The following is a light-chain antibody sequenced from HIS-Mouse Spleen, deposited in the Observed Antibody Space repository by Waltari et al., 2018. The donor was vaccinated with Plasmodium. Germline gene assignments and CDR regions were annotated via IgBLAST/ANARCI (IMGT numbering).Light chain of an antibody. CDR1: ALPNKY. Sequence: SYELTQPPSVSVSPGQTARITCSGAALPNKYAYWYQQKSGQAPVLVIDEDSTRPAGSPVRCSGSSSGTMATVTISGAQVEDEADYYSYSTDSSGNHRVFGGGTKLTVL. V-gene: IGLV3-10*01. J-gene: IGLJ3*02. CDR3: YSTDSSGNHRV. CDR2: EDS.